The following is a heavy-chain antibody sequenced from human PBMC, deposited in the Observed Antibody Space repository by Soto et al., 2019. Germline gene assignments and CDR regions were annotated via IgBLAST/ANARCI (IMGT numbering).Heavy chain of an antibody. V-gene: IGHV3-48*01. Sequence: EVQLVESGGGLVQPGGSLRLSCAASGFTFSSYSMNWVRQAPGKGLEWVSYISSSSSTMYYADSVKGRFTISRDNAKNSLYLQMNILRAEATAAYYCAREFDSSSLYVYGFWGQGTLVTVSS. J-gene: IGHJ4*02. CDR1: GFTFSSYS. D-gene: IGHD6-13*01. CDR3: AREFDSSSLYVYGF. CDR2: ISSSSSTM.